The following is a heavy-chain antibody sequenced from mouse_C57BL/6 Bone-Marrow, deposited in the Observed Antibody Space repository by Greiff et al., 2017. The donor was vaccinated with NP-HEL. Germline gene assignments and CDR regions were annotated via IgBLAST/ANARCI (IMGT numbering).Heavy chain of an antibody. J-gene: IGHJ1*03. V-gene: IGHV1-72*01. CDR1: TRYW. D-gene: IGHD1-1*01. CDR2: IDPNSGGT. Sequence: VQLQQPGAELVKPGASVKLSFTRYWMHWVKQRPGRGLEWIGRIDPNSGGTKYNEKFKSKATLTVDKPSSTAYMQLSSLTSEDSAVYYCARYTTVVATDFDVWGTGTTVTVSS. CDR3: ARYTTVVATDFDV.